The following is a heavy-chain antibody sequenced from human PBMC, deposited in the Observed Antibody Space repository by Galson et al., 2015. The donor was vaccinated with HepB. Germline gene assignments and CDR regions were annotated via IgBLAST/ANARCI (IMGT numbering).Heavy chain of an antibody. CDR3: AGVVGTIYYYGMDV. CDR1: GDSVSNNNVA. J-gene: IGHJ6*02. V-gene: IGHV6-1*01. D-gene: IGHD6-19*01. Sequence: CAISGDSVSNNNVAWNWIRQSPSRGLEWLGRTYYRAKWYNDYAVSVRSRITINPDTSQNQFSLQLNSVTPEDTAVYYCAGVVGTIYYYGMDVWGQGTTVTVSS. CDR2: TYYRAKWYN.